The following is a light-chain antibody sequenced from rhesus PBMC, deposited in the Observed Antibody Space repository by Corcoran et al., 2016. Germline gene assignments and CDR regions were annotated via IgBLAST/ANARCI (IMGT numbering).Light chain of an antibody. Sequence: DIQMTQSPSSLSASVGDRVTITCQASQSLSNYLNWYQQKPGKIPKLLIYSASSLQSGIPSRFSVSGAWTDFTLTISSLQPEDFATYYCQQGYSYPLTFGGGTKVELK. CDR1: QSLSNY. CDR3: QQGYSYPLT. V-gene: IGKV1S9*01. CDR2: SAS. J-gene: IGKJ4*01.